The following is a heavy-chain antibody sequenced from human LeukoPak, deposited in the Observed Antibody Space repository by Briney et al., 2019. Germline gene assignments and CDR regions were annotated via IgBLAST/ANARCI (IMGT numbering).Heavy chain of an antibody. CDR3: ARGYSSGSLFFDY. J-gene: IGHJ4*02. CDR1: GGSISSYY. Sequence: SETLSLTCTVSGGSISSYYWSWIRQPPGKGLEWIGYIYYSGSTNYNPSLKSRVTISVDTSKNQFSLKLSSVTAADTAVYYCARGYSSGSLFFDYWGQGTLVTVSS. V-gene: IGHV4-59*08. D-gene: IGHD3-22*01. CDR2: IYYSGST.